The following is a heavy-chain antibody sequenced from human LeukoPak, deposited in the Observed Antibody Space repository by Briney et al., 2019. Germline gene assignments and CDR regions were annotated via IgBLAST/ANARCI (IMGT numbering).Heavy chain of an antibody. CDR1: GYTFTAYY. CDR2: INPNSGGT. D-gene: IGHD2-15*01. Sequence: ASVKVSCKASGYTFTAYYIHWVRQAPGQGPEWVGWINPNSGGTKYTQNFQGRVTMTRDTSISTAYMELSRLRSDDTAVYYCARGGWPYCSGGSCPYYFDYWGQGTLVTVSS. V-gene: IGHV1-2*02. CDR3: ARGGWPYCSGGSCPYYFDY. J-gene: IGHJ4*02.